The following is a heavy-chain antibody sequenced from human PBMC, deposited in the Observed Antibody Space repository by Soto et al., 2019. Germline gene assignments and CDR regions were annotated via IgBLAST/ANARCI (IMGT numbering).Heavy chain of an antibody. D-gene: IGHD4-17*01. V-gene: IGHV3-74*01. J-gene: IGHJ6*02. CDR3: ARDDDYGDYVVYYYYYGMDV. CDR2: INSDGSST. Sequence: GGSLRLSCAASGFTFSSYWMHWVRQAPGKGLVWVSRINSDGSSTSYGDSVKGRFTNSRDNAKNTQYLQMNSLRAEDTAVYYCARDDDYGDYVVYYYYYGMDVWGQGTTVTVSS. CDR1: GFTFSSYW.